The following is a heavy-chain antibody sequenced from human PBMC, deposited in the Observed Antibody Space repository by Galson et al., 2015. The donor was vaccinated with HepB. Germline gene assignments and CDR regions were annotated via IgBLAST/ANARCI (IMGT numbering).Heavy chain of an antibody. J-gene: IGHJ4*01. V-gene: IGHV1-18*01. CDR3: ARGGMATRGGQTFES. CDR1: GXTXNXYT. CDR2: VNTDTGDT. D-gene: IGHD5-24*01. Sequence: SVKVSXXXXGXTXNXYTINWVRQAPGQRPXXMGRVNTDTGDTQYAPELQDRVTLTTDTSTATAYMELKSLRSDDTAVYYCARGGMATRGGQTFESRGQGTL.